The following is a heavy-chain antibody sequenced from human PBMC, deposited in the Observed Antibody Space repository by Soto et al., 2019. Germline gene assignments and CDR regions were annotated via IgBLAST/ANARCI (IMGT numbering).Heavy chain of an antibody. Sequence: GGSLRLSCAASGFTFSNAWMSWVRQAPGKGLEWVGRIKSKTDGGTTDYAAPVKGRFTISRDDSKNTLYLQMNSLKTEDTAVYYCTTDPDLGYYYYGMDVWGQGTTVTAP. CDR1: GFTFSNAW. J-gene: IGHJ6*02. V-gene: IGHV3-15*01. CDR3: TTDPDLGYYYYGMDV. CDR2: IKSKTDGGTT.